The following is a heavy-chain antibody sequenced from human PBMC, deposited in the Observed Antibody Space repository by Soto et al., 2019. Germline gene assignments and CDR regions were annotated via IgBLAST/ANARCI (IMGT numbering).Heavy chain of an antibody. V-gene: IGHV1-46*01. J-gene: IGHJ4*02. Sequence: GASVKVSCKASGYTFTSYYVHWVRQAPGQGLEWMGIINPSGGSTSYAQKFQGRVTMTRDTSTSTVYMELSSLRSEDTAVYYCAIRGSYYDDFDYWGQGTLVTVSS. CDR2: INPSGGST. CDR3: AIRGSYYDDFDY. CDR1: GYTFTSYY. D-gene: IGHD1-26*01.